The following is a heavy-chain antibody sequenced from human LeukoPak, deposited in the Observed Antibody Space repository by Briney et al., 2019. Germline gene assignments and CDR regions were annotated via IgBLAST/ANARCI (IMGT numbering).Heavy chain of an antibody. CDR1: GGSISSYY. V-gene: IGHV4-59*08. Sequence: SETLSLTCTVSGGSISSYYWSWIRQPPGKGLEWIGYIYYSGSTNYNPSLKSRVTISVDTSKNQFSLKLSSVTAADTAVYYCARRITGTSDDAFDIWGQGTMVTVSS. J-gene: IGHJ3*02. CDR3: ARRITGTSDDAFDI. D-gene: IGHD1-7*01. CDR2: IYYSGST.